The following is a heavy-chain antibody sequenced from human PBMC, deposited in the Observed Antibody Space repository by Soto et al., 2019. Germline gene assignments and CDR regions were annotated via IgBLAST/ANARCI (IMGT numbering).Heavy chain of an antibody. CDR3: ARGGPAAGYDL. V-gene: IGHV1-8*01. CDR2: MNPNTGGS. J-gene: IGHJ4*02. D-gene: IGHD6-13*01. CDR1: GYTFTSND. Sequence: GASVKVSCKASGYTFTSNDINWVRQASGQGLEWMGWMNPNTGGSGYAQDFQGRITRTRDTATSTAYMELTSLRSDDTAVYYCARGGPAAGYDLWGQGTLVTVSS.